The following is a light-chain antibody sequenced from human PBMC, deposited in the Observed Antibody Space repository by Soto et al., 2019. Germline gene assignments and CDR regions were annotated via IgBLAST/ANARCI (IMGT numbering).Light chain of an antibody. Sequence: QTVVTQEPSFSVSPGGTVTLTCGLTSGSVSLSNYPSWYQQTPGQAPRTLVYNTNLRSSGVPDRFSGSILGNKAVLTITGAQADDESHYFCMLYVGSGTVVFGGGTKLTVL. J-gene: IGLJ2*01. CDR3: MLYVGSGTVV. CDR2: NTN. CDR1: SGSVSLSNY. V-gene: IGLV8-61*01.